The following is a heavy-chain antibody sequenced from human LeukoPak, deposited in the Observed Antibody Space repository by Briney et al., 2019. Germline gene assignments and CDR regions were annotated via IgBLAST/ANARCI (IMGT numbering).Heavy chain of an antibody. CDR1: GFTFSSYA. CDR2: ISYDGSNK. D-gene: IGHD6-13*01. Sequence: GGSLRLSCAASGFTFSSYAMHWVRQAPGKGLEGVAVISYDGSNKYYADSVKGRFTISRDNSKNTLYLQMNSLRAEDTAVYYCAREALSAAAGFDYWGQGTLVTVSS. J-gene: IGHJ4*02. CDR3: AREALSAAAGFDY. V-gene: IGHV3-30*04.